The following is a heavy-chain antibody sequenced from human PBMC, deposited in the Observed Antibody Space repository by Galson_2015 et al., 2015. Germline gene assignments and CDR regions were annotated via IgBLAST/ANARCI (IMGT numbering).Heavy chain of an antibody. V-gene: IGHV3-23*01. CDR1: GLTFIRHA. CDR3: AKGVSYGSGRSPQAFDI. Sequence: SLRLSCAASGLTFIRHAMNWVRQAPGKGLEWVAGITGDGDVTGYADSVRGRFTISRDNSKNTLYLQMNSLRAEDTAVFYCAKGVSYGSGRSPQAFDIWGQGTMVTVSS. J-gene: IGHJ3*02. CDR2: ITGDGDVT. D-gene: IGHD3-10*01.